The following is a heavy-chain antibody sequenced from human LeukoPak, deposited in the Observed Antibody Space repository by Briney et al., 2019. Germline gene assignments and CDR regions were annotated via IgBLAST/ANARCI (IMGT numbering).Heavy chain of an antibody. CDR1: GYTFTGYY. J-gene: IGHJ4*02. V-gene: IGHV1-2*02. Sequence: ASVKVSCKASGYTFTGYYMHWVRQAPGQGLEWMGWINPNSGGTNYAQKFQGRVTMTRDTSISTAYMELSRLRSDDTAVYYCARDDYDILTGYQKTDYWGQGTLVTVSS. CDR2: INPNSGGT. CDR3: ARDDYDILTGYQKTDY. D-gene: IGHD3-9*01.